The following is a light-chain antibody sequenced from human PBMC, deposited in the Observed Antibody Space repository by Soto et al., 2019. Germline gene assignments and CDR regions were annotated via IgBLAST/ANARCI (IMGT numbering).Light chain of an antibody. V-gene: IGKV1-5*03. CDR2: KAS. J-gene: IGKJ1*01. Sequence: DSQMTQSRSTLSASVGDRVTITCRASQSISSWLAWYQQKPGKAPKLLIYKASSLESGVPSRFSGSGSGTEFTLTISSLQPDDFATYYCQQYNTYSPWTSCQGAMVDIK. CDR1: QSISSW. CDR3: QQYNTYSPWT.